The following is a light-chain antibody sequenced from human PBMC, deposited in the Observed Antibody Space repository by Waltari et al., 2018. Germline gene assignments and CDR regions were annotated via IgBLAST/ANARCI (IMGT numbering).Light chain of an antibody. CDR2: ASP. V-gene: IGKV1-39*01. CDR3: QESYSFSRT. CDR1: QTIRRY. J-gene: IGKJ1*01. Sequence: DIQMTQSLSSLSASVGDSVPITCRASQTIRRYLNWYQQQPGKAPNLLIYASPSLQSGVPSRFSVSGSGRDFSLIITSLQPEDFATYYGQESYSFSRTFGQGTKVEIK.